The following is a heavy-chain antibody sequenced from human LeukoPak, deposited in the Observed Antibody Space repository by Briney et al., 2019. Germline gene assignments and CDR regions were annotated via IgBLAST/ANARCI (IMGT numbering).Heavy chain of an antibody. CDR2: ISSSGSSV. CDR3: ARDTSGWNNWFDP. Sequence: GGSLRLSCAASGFTFSDYYMSWIRQAPGKGLEWVSYISSSGSSVYYAGSVKGRFTISRGNAKNSLYLQMNSLRAEDTAVYYCARDTSGWNNWFDPWGQGTLVTVSS. D-gene: IGHD6-19*01. J-gene: IGHJ5*02. V-gene: IGHV3-11*04. CDR1: GFTFSDYY.